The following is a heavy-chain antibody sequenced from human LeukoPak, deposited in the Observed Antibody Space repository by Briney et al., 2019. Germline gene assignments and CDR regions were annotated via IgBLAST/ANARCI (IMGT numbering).Heavy chain of an antibody. Sequence: KSGGSLRLSCAASGFTFSSYSMTWVRQAPGKGLEWVSSISSSTSYIYYADSVKGRFTISRDNAKNSLYLQMNSLSAEDTAVYYCARDLSAGSFDWWGQGTLVTVSS. CDR1: GFTFSSYS. J-gene: IGHJ4*02. D-gene: IGHD6-13*01. CDR2: ISSSTSYI. CDR3: ARDLSAGSFDW. V-gene: IGHV3-21*01.